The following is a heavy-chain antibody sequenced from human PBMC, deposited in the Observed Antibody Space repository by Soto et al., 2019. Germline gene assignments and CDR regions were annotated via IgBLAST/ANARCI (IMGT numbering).Heavy chain of an antibody. Sequence: ASETLSLTCAVSGYSISSGYYWGWVRQPPGKGLEWIGNIHHTGNTYYNPSLKSRVTISVDTSRNQFSLKLTSVTAADTAMYYCARYCTNGVCDHNWFDPWGQGTLVTVSS. J-gene: IGHJ5*02. CDR3: ARYCTNGVCDHNWFDP. V-gene: IGHV4-38-2*01. CDR1: GYSISSGYY. CDR2: IHHTGNT. D-gene: IGHD2-8*01.